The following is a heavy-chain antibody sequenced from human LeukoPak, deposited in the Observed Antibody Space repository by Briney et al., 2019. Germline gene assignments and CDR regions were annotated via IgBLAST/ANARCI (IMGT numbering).Heavy chain of an antibody. Sequence: GGSLRLSCAASGFTFSTSWMHWVRQAPGKGLVWVSRINPDGSITNYADSVKSRSTISRDTANNMLYLLMNSLRVDDTAVYYCVRALLGTSDYWGQGTLVTVSS. V-gene: IGHV3-74*01. CDR2: INPDGSIT. CDR1: GFTFSTSW. D-gene: IGHD7-27*01. J-gene: IGHJ4*02. CDR3: VRALLGTSDY.